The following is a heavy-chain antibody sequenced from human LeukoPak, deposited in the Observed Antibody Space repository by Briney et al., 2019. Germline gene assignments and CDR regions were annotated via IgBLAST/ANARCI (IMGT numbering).Heavy chain of an antibody. D-gene: IGHD3-22*01. J-gene: IGHJ4*02. CDR1: GFTFSTYA. V-gene: IGHV3-23*01. CDR2: ISGSGGST. Sequence: PGGSLRLSCAASGFTFSTYAMSWVRQAPGKGLEWVSGISGSGGSTYYADSVKGRFTISRDNSKNTLYLQMNSLRAEDTAVYYCAKLGSDSSGYWVFDYWGQGTLVTVSS. CDR3: AKLGSDSSGYWVFDY.